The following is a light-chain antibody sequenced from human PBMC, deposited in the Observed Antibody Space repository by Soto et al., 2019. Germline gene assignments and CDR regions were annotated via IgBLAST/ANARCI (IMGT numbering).Light chain of an antibody. J-gene: IGLJ1*01. CDR1: SSDVGSYNL. V-gene: IGLV2-23*01. CDR2: EGS. Sequence: QSVLTQPASVSGSPGQSITISCTGTSSDVGSYNLVSWYQQHPGKAPKLMIYEGSKRPSGVSNRFSGSKSGNTASLTISGLQAEDEADYYCCSYAGSSTFSVFGTGTKDTVL. CDR3: CSYAGSSTFSV.